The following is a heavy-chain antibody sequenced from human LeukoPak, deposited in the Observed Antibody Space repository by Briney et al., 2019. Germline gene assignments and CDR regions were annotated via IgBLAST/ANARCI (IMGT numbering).Heavy chain of an antibody. D-gene: IGHD3-10*01. CDR3: AREVRGLDY. Sequence: SETLSLTCTVSGGSISSYYWNWIRQPPGKGLEWIGYIYYTGSTNYNPSLKSRVTISIDTSKNQFSLKLSSVTAADTAVYYCAREVRGLDYWGQGTLVTVSS. V-gene: IGHV4-59*01. CDR1: GGSISSYY. J-gene: IGHJ4*02. CDR2: IYYTGST.